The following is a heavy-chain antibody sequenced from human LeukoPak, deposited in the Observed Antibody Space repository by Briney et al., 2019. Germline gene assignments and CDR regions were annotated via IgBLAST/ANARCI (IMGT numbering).Heavy chain of an antibody. D-gene: IGHD3-3*01. J-gene: IGHJ4*02. Sequence: ASVKVSCKASGYTFTSYAMNWVRQAPGQGLEWMGWINTNTGNPTYAQGFTGRFVFSLDTSVSTAYLQWSSLKASDTAMYYCARGIEIFGVVTAFDYWGQGTLVTVSS. CDR2: INTNTGNP. V-gene: IGHV7-4-1*02. CDR3: ARGIEIFGVVTAFDY. CDR1: GYTFTSYA.